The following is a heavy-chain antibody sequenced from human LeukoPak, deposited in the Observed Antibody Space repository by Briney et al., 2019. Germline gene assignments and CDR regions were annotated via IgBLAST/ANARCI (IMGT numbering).Heavy chain of an antibody. CDR2: INPNSGNR. CDR1: GYTFTNND. D-gene: IGHD7-27*01. Sequence: GASVKASCKAYGYTFTNNDINWIRQATGQGLEWRGWINPNSGNRGHTQKFQGRVTLTMNTSTSTAYMDLTSLTSEDTAVYYCARGPPGEDHYYLDVWAKGSTVTVSS. V-gene: IGHV1-8*02. J-gene: IGHJ6*03. CDR3: ARGPPGEDHYYLDV.